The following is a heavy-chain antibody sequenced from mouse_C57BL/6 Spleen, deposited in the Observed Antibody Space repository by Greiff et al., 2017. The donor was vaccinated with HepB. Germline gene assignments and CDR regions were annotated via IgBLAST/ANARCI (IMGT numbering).Heavy chain of an antibody. J-gene: IGHJ1*03. D-gene: IGHD1-1*01. Sequence: VQLQQSGAELVKPGASVKLSCKASGYTFTSYWMHWVKQRPGQGLEWIGMIHPNSGSTNYNEKFKSKATLTVDKSSSTAYMQLSSLTSEDSAVYYCARGGYYYGSSSYWYFDVWGTGTTVTVSS. CDR1: GYTFTSYW. CDR2: IHPNSGST. V-gene: IGHV1-64*01. CDR3: ARGGYYYGSSSYWYFDV.